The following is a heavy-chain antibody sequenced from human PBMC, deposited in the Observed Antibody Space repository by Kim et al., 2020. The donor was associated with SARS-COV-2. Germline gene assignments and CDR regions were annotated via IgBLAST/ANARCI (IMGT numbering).Heavy chain of an antibody. Sequence: SVKGRFTISRDNSKNTLYLQMNSLRAEDTAVYYCAKTSLIAAAGNYFDYWGQGTLVTVSS. D-gene: IGHD6-13*01. CDR3: AKTSLIAAAGNYFDY. V-gene: IGHV3-23*01. J-gene: IGHJ4*02.